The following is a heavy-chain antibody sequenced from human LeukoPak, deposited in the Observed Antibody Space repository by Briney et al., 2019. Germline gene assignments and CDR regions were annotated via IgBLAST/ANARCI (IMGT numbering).Heavy chain of an antibody. CDR2: ISYDGSNK. V-gene: IGHV3-30-3*01. CDR1: GFTFSSYA. Sequence: GGSLRVSCAASGFTFSSYAMHWVRQAPGKGLEWVAVISYDGSNKYYADSVKGRFTISRDNSKNTLYLQMNSLRAEDTAVYYCARERYTVTTRTYYFDYWGQGTLVTVSS. CDR3: ARERYTVTTRTYYFDY. D-gene: IGHD4-17*01. J-gene: IGHJ4*02.